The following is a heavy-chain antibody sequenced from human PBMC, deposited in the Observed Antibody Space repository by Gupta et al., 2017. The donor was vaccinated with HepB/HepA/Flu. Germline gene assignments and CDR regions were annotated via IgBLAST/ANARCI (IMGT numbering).Heavy chain of an antibody. J-gene: IGHJ4*02. CDR2: NSSSGAST. Sequence: EVQLVESGGGLVQPGGSLRLSCAASGFTFSLYAMHWVRQAPGKGLQYVSAINSSSGASTFYADSVKGRFTISRDNSNNILYLQMGSLRADDTAVYFCARSDVVPTSAFDYWGQGTLVTVSS. CDR1: GFTFSLYA. D-gene: IGHD5-12*01. V-gene: IGHV3-64*07. CDR3: ARSDVVPTSAFDY.